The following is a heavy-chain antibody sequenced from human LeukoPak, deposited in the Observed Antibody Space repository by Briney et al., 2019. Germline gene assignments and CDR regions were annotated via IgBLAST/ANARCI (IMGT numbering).Heavy chain of an antibody. Sequence: GGSLTLSCAASGFTFSSYWMHWVRQGPGKGLVWVSRVSSDGSSTTYADSVKGRFTISRDNTKNIQYLQMNGLRAEDTAVYYCVRDAWMASTPLDYWGQGTLVTVSS. CDR2: VSSDGSST. D-gene: IGHD5-24*01. CDR1: GFTFSSYW. CDR3: VRDAWMASTPLDY. J-gene: IGHJ4*02. V-gene: IGHV3-74*01.